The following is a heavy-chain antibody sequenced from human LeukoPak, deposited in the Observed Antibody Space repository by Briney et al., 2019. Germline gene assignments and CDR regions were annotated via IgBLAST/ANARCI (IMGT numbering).Heavy chain of an antibody. CDR2: ISSSSSYI. CDR1: GSTFSSYN. J-gene: IGHJ4*02. V-gene: IGHV3-21*01. D-gene: IGHD1-26*01. CDR3: ARDLPYSGSYYAYFDY. Sequence: PGGSLRLSCAASGSTFSSYNMNWVRQAPGKGLEWVSSISSSSSYIYYADSVKGRFTISRDNAKNSLYLQMNSLRAEDTAVYYCARDLPYSGSYYAYFDYWGQGTLVTVSS.